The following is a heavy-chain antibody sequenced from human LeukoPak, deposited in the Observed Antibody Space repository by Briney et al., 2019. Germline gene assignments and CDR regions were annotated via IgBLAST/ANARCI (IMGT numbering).Heavy chain of an antibody. CDR2: IKQDGSEK. V-gene: IGHV3-7*01. Sequence: PGGSLRLSCVASGFTFSTYWMSWVRQAPGKGLEWVANIKQDGSEKYYVDSVKGRFTISRDNAKNSLYLQMNSLRAEDTAVYYCARPGDSRDAFDIWGQGTMVTVSS. J-gene: IGHJ3*02. D-gene: IGHD3-3*01. CDR3: ARPGDSRDAFDI. CDR1: GFTFSTYW.